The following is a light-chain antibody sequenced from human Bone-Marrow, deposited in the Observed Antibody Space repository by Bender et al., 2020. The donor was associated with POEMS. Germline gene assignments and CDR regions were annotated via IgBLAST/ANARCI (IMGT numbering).Light chain of an antibody. J-gene: IGLJ2*01. V-gene: IGLV3-21*02. CDR1: NIGSYS. Sequence: ASITCGGNNIGSYSVHWYQQKPGQAPVLLVYDYNDRPSGIPERFSGSNSGNTATLTISRVEAGDEADYYCQVWKSSSDHLVFGGGTKLAVL. CDR3: QVWKSSSDHLV. CDR2: DYN.